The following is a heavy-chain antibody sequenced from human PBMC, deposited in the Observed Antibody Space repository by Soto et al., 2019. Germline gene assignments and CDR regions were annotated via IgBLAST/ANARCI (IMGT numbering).Heavy chain of an antibody. D-gene: IGHD2-21*01. CDR1: GYTFTSYG. CDR2: ISAYNGNT. Sequence: GASVKVSCKASGYTFTSYGISWVRQAPGQGLEWMGWISAYNGNTNCAQKLQGRVTMTTDTSTSTAYMELRSLRSDDTAVYYCASALGCGGDCHYFDYWGQGTLVTVSS. CDR3: ASALGCGGDCHYFDY. J-gene: IGHJ4*02. V-gene: IGHV1-18*01.